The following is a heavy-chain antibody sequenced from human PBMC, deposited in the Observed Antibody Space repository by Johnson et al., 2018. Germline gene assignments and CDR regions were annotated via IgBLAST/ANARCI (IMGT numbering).Heavy chain of an antibody. Sequence: QVQLVESGGGVVQPGRSLRLSCAASGFTFSSYGMHWVRQAPGKGLEWVAVISYDGSNKYYADSVKGRFTISRDNSKNTLYLQMNSLRAEETAVYYCGTTDGDWFDPWGQGTLVTVSS. CDR2: ISYDGSNK. D-gene: IGHD1-1*01. CDR3: GTTDGDWFDP. CDR1: GFTFSSYG. V-gene: IGHV3-30*03. J-gene: IGHJ5*02.